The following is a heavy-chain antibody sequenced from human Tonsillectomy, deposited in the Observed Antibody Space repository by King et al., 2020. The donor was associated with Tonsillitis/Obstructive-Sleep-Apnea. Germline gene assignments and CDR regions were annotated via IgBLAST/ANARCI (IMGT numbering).Heavy chain of an antibody. V-gene: IGHV3-30*18. J-gene: IGHJ3*01. CDR2: ISYDGNSK. CDR1: GFNFSSYG. CDR3: AKDHDSTGYYYDAFDV. Sequence: VQLVESGGGVVQPGRFLRLSCAASGFNFSSYGMHWVRQAPGKGLQWVAVISYDGNSKYYADSVKGRFTISRDNSKNTVYVQMKSLRAEDTAVYYCAKDHDSTGYYYDAFDVWGQGTMVSVSS. D-gene: IGHD3-22*01.